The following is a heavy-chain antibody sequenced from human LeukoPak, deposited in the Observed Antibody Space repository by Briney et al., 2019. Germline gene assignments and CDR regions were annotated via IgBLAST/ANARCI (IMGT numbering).Heavy chain of an antibody. CDR1: GYTFTGYY. CDR2: INPNSGGT. J-gene: IGHJ4*02. Sequence: ASVKVSCKASGYTFTGYYMHWVRQAPGQGLEWMGWINPNSGGTNYAQKFQGRVIMTRDTSISTAYMELSRLRSDDTAVYYCAEIGYCSGGSCRGFDYWGQGTLVTVSS. V-gene: IGHV1-2*02. D-gene: IGHD2-15*01. CDR3: AEIGYCSGGSCRGFDY.